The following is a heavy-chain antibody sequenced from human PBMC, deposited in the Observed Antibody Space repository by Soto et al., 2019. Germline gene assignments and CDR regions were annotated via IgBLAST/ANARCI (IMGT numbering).Heavy chain of an antibody. D-gene: IGHD5-18*01. CDR1: GGSISSGDYY. V-gene: IGHV4-30-4*01. J-gene: IGHJ4*02. Sequence: SETLSLTCTVSGGSISSGDYYWSWIRQPPGKGLEWIGSIYYSGSIYYNPSLKSRVTISVDTSKNQFSLKLSSVTAADTAVYYCARHRYSYGVYYFDYWGQGTLVTVSS. CDR3: ARHRYSYGVYYFDY. CDR2: IYYSGSI.